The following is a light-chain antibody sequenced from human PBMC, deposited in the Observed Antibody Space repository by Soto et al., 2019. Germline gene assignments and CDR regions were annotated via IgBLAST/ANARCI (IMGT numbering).Light chain of an antibody. J-gene: IGKJ5*01. V-gene: IGKV3-20*01. CDR3: QQYVSLIT. CDR1: HSVRRTP. CDR2: GAS. Sequence: IVLTQSPGTLSLSPGEIATLSCRASHSVRRTPFAWHQQKPGQAPRLLIDGASSRATGIPDWFSGGGAGTDFTLTISRLAPEDLAVYYCQQYVSLITFGQGTRLEIK.